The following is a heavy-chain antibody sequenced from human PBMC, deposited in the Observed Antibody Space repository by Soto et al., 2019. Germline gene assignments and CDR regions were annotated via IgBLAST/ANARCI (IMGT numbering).Heavy chain of an antibody. CDR1: GGSISSYY. CDR2: IYYSGST. J-gene: IGHJ3*02. V-gene: IGHV4-59*01. Sequence: QVQLQESGPGLVKPSETLSLTCTVSGGSISSYYWSWIRQPPGKGLEWIGYIYYSGSTNYNPSLKSRVTISVDTSKNQFSLKLSSVTPADTAVYYCARVWGGAFDIWGQGTMVTVSS. CDR3: ARVWGGAFDI. D-gene: IGHD3-10*01.